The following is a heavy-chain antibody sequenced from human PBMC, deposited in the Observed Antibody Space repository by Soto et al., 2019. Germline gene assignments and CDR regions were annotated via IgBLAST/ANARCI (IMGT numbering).Heavy chain of an antibody. V-gene: IGHV3-23*01. D-gene: IGHD5-18*01. CDR1: GFTFSGYA. J-gene: IGHJ4*02. CDR3: ARHGYNYGGGYFDY. CDR2: IHGGGNSA. Sequence: PGGSLRLSCAASGFTFSGYAMSWVRQAPGKGLEWVSVIHGGGNSAYYADSVKGRFTISRDNSKNTLYLQMNSLRAEDTAVYYCARHGYNYGGGYFDYWGQGTLVTVSS.